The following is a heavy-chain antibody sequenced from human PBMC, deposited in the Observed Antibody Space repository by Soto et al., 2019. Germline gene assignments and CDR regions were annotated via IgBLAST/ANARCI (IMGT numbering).Heavy chain of an antibody. CDR1: GGTFSSYA. J-gene: IGHJ6*02. CDR2: ITPIFGAP. V-gene: IGHV1-69*12. D-gene: IGHD2-15*01. CDR3: ARATVAVLYGGHYYYGTDV. Sequence: QLVQSGAEVKKPGSSVKVSCKASGGTFSSYAFSWVRQAPGQGLEWMGGITPIFGAPNYAQKFQGRVTITADESKGTAYMELSSLSSEDTAVYYCARATVAVLYGGHYYYGTDVWGQGTTVTVSS.